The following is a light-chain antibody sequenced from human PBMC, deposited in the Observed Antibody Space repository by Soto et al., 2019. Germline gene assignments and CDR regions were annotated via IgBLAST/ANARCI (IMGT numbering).Light chain of an antibody. CDR3: SSSAGMYNLRV. Sequence: QSALTQPPSVSGSPGQSVTISCSGTSSDVGAYKYVSWYQQHPGKAPKVVIYNVNQRPSGVPDRFSGSKSGNTASLTISGLQAEDEADYHCSSSAGMYNLRVFGGGTKLTVL. CDR2: NVN. V-gene: IGLV2-11*01. J-gene: IGLJ2*01. CDR1: SSDVGAYKY.